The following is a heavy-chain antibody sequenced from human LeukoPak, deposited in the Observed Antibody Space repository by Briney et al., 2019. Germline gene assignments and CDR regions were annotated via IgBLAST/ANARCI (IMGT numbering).Heavy chain of an antibody. V-gene: IGHV3-20*04. CDR1: GFNFDNFD. CDR3: ARDLGYINSL. CDR2: IAWNGGRT. D-gene: IGHD5-24*01. Sequence: GGSLRLSCTASGFNFDNFDMSWVRLAPGRGLERVSAIAWNGGRTGYADSVKGRFTISRDNARNSLYLQMDSLRAEDTALYYCARDLGYINSLWGQGTLVTVSS. J-gene: IGHJ4*02.